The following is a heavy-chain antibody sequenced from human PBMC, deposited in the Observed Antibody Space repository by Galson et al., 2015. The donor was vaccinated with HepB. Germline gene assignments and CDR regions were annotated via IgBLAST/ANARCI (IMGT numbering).Heavy chain of an antibody. V-gene: IGHV7-4-1*02. D-gene: IGHD3-22*01. CDR1: GYTFSTYA. CDR2: INTNTGNP. CDR3: ARAEGSGYYYAGY. J-gene: IGHJ4*02. Sequence: SVKVSCKASGYTFSTYAMNWVRQAPGQGLEWMGWINTNTGNPTYAQGSTGRFAFSLDTSVSTAYLQISSLKAEDTAVYYCARAEGSGYYYAGYWGQGTLVTVSS.